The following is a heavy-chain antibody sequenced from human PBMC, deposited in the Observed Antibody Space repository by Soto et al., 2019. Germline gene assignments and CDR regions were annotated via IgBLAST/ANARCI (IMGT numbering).Heavy chain of an antibody. V-gene: IGHV3-30*04. J-gene: IGHJ4*02. Sequence: QVKLVESGGGVVQPGRSLRLSCAASGFSFSSYAMHWVRQAPGKGLEWLSFISYDGRNEYYADSVKGRFTVSRDSSEITLYLQINTLKPEDTAVYYCARDGCPNGVCFNDYWGQGTLVTVSP. CDR1: GFSFSSYA. D-gene: IGHD2-8*01. CDR2: ISYDGRNE. CDR3: ARDGCPNGVCFNDY.